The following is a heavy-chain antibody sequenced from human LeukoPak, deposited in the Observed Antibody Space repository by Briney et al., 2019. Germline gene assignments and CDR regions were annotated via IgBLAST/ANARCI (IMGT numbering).Heavy chain of an antibody. CDR3: ARVLGEANDPHKYCSGGSCYRWKLHLDY. CDR2: ISYDGSNK. J-gene: IGHJ4*02. Sequence: PGGSLRLSCAASGFTFSSYGMHWVRQAPGKGLEWVALISYDGSNKYYADSVKGRCTISRDNSKNTLYLQMNSLRAEDTAVYYCARVLGEANDPHKYCSGGSCYRWKLHLDYWGQGTLVTVSS. CDR1: GFTFSSYG. D-gene: IGHD2-15*01. V-gene: IGHV3-30*03.